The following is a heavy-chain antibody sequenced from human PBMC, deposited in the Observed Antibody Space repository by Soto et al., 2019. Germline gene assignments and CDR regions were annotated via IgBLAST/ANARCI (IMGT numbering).Heavy chain of an antibody. Sequence: PSDTLYRTFAISGGSISINNWWSWVRQPPGKGLEWIGEIYHSGSTNYNPSLKSRVTISVDKSKNQFSLKLSSVTAADTAVYYCARGLKYYDILTGSYYYYYYGMDVWGQGTTVTVSS. J-gene: IGHJ6*02. CDR3: ARGLKYYDILTGSYYYYYYGMDV. V-gene: IGHV4-4*02. D-gene: IGHD3-9*01. CDR1: GGSISINNW. CDR2: IYHSGST.